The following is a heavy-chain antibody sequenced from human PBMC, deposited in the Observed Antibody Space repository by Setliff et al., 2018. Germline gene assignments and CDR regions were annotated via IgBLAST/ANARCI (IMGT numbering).Heavy chain of an antibody. CDR1: GFTFSDYE. CDR3: TSEASVDFWSGYPYYYYMDV. CDR2: ISTSGSTI. J-gene: IGHJ6*03. Sequence: GGSLRLSCEVSGFTFSDYEMNWVRQAPGKGLEWVSYISTSGSTIYYAVSVKGRFTISRDNAEKYLYLQMNSLKPEDTAVYYCTSEASVDFWSGYPYYYYMDVWGKGTTVTVSS. D-gene: IGHD3-3*01. V-gene: IGHV3-48*03.